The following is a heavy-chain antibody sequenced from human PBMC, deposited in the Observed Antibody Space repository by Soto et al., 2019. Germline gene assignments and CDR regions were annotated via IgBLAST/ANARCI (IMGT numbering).Heavy chain of an antibody. CDR1: GYTFTSYG. D-gene: IGHD3-22*01. Sequence: ASVKVSCKASGYTFTSYGISWVRQAPGQGLEWMGWISAYNGNTNYAQKLQGRVTMTTDTSTSTAYMELRSLRSDDTAVYYCAVHYYDSSGSRPAGAFDIWGQGTMVTVSS. V-gene: IGHV1-18*01. CDR3: AVHYYDSSGSRPAGAFDI. CDR2: ISAYNGNT. J-gene: IGHJ3*02.